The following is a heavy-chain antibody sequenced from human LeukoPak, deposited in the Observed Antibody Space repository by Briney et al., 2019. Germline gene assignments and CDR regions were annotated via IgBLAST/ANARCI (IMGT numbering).Heavy chain of an antibody. V-gene: IGHV3-23*01. Sequence: GGSLRLSCAAPGFTFSSYAMSWVRQAPGKGLEWVSAISGSGGSTYYADSVKGRFTISRDNSKNTLYLQMNSLRAEDTAVYYCAKRRFRNSDSFDIWGQGTMVTVSS. CDR3: AKRRFRNSDSFDI. CDR2: ISGSGGST. D-gene: IGHD1-14*01. J-gene: IGHJ3*02. CDR1: GFTFSSYA.